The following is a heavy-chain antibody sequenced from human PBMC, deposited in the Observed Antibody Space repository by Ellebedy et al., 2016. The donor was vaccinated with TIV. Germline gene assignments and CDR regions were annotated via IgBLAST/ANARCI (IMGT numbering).Heavy chain of an antibody. CDR2: ISYDGSNK. V-gene: IGHV3-30-3*01. J-gene: IGHJ4*02. Sequence: GESLKISXAASGFTFSSYAMHWVRQAPGKGLEWVAVISYDGSNKYYADSVKGRFTISRDNAKNSLYLQMNSLRAEDTAVYYCARVGITMIVVVNWGQGTLVTVSS. CDR3: ARVGITMIVVVN. D-gene: IGHD3-22*01. CDR1: GFTFSSYA.